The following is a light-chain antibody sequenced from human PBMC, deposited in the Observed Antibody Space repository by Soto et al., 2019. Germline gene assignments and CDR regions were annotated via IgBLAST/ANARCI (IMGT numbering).Light chain of an antibody. Sequence: QAVVTQPPSVSGAPGQRVTISCTGSSSNIGTDYDVHWYQQLPGTAPKLLIYGNSNRPSWVPDRFSGSKSGTSASLAITGLQAEDEADYYCQSYDSTLSCLVFGGGTKLTVL. CDR2: GNS. V-gene: IGLV1-40*01. CDR1: SSNIGTDYD. CDR3: QSYDSTLSCLV. J-gene: IGLJ2*01.